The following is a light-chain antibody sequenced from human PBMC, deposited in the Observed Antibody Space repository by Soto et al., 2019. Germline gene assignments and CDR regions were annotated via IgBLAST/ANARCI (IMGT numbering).Light chain of an antibody. Sequence: EIVLTQSPATLCLSPGERATLSCRASQSVSRNLAWYQQKPGQAPRLLIYDASNRATGIPARFSGSGSVTDFTLTISSLEPEDFAVYYCQQYNSWPLTFGGGTKVEIK. CDR3: QQYNSWPLT. J-gene: IGKJ4*01. CDR1: QSVSRN. CDR2: DAS. V-gene: IGKV3-11*01.